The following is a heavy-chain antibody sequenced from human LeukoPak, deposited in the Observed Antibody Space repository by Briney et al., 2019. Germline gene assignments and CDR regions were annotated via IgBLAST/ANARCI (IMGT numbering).Heavy chain of an antibody. CDR3: ANGKLGYCSSTSCSHY. D-gene: IGHD2-2*01. V-gene: IGHV3-48*01. J-gene: IGHJ4*02. CDR1: GFTFSSYS. Sequence: GGSLRLSCAASGFTFSSYSMKWVRQAPGKGREWVSYISSSSSTIYYADSVKGRFTISRDNSKNTLYLQMNSLIAEDTAAYYCANGKLGYCSSTSCSHYWGQGTLVTVSS. CDR2: ISSSSSTI.